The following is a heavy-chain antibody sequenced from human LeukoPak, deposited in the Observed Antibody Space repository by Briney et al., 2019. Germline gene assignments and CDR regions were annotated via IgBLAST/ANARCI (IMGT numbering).Heavy chain of an antibody. J-gene: IGHJ6*03. V-gene: IGHV4-39*07. CDR1: GGSISSSSYY. Sequence: SETLSLTCTVSGGSISSSSYYWGWIRQPPGKGLEWIGSIYYSGSTYYNPSLKSRVTISVDKSKNQFSLKLSSVTAADTAVYYCAMCGYSYGSYYYYMDVWGKGTTVTVSS. D-gene: IGHD5-18*01. CDR2: IYYSGST. CDR3: AMCGYSYGSYYYYMDV.